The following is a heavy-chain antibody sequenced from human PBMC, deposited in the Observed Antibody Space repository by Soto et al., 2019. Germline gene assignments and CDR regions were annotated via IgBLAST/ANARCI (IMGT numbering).Heavy chain of an antibody. CDR1: GGSFSGYY. Sequence: SETLSLTCAVYGGSFSGYYWSWIRQPPGKGLEWIGEINHSGSTNYIPSLKSRVTISVDTSKNQFSLKLSSVTAADTAVYYCARSTALGYCSGGSCPFDYWGQGTLVTVSS. CDR2: INHSGST. V-gene: IGHV4-34*01. J-gene: IGHJ4*02. CDR3: ARSTALGYCSGGSCPFDY. D-gene: IGHD2-15*01.